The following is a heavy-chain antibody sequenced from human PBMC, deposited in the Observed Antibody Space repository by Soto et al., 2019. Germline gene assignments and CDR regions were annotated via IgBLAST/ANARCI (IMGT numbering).Heavy chain of an antibody. CDR1: GGSISSTNW. CDR3: ARNGYDRGWYHFDY. Sequence: SETLSLTCTVSGGSISSTNWWTWVRQTPDKGLEWIGEIHHSGNTNYESSLKSRVTMSVDKSKNHFSLNLNSVTAADTAVYYCARNGYDRGWYHFDYWGQGIQVTVSS. CDR2: IHHSGNT. J-gene: IGHJ4*02. D-gene: IGHD6-19*01. V-gene: IGHV4-4*02.